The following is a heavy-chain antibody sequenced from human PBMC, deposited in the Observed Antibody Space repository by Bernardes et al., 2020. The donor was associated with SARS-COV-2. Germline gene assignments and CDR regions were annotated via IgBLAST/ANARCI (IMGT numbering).Heavy chain of an antibody. Sequence: SETLSLTCTVSGNSDGDFYWSWIRKRPGKGLEWICHINFRGSSMYNPSLQSRATMSADTSKKEFSLNLSSMTAADTAVYYCARQLPRAALAGRTFDSWGQGILVTVSS. J-gene: IGHJ4*02. CDR1: GNSDGDFY. CDR2: INFRGSS. V-gene: IGHV4-59*08. D-gene: IGHD6-19*01. CDR3: ARQLPRAALAGRTFDS.